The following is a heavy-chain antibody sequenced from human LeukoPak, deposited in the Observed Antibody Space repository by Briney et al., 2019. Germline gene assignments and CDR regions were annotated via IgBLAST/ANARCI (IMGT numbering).Heavy chain of an antibody. CDR1: GGSISSGGYS. D-gene: IGHD5-12*01. Sequence: SETLSLTCAVSGGSISSGGYSWSWIRQPPGKGLEWIGYIYHSGSTYYNPSLKSRVTISVDRSKNQFSLKLSSVTAADTAVYYCARDRYSGYDFYYGMDVWGQGTTVTVSS. J-gene: IGHJ6*02. CDR3: ARDRYSGYDFYYGMDV. V-gene: IGHV4-30-2*01. CDR2: IYHSGST.